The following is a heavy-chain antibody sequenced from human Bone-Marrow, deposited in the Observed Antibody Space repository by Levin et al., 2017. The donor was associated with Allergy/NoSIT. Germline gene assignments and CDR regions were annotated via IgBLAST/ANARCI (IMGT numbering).Heavy chain of an antibody. V-gene: IGHV3-11*01. CDR2: ISSRHTI. J-gene: IGHJ4*02. Sequence: GESLKISCAASGFTFSDYYMSWIRQAPGRGLEWLSYISSRHTIYYADSVEGRFTISRDNAKNSLYLQMNSLRDEDTAIYYCARVGNGEYVNNNDRYFDYWGQGSLVTVSS. D-gene: IGHD2-8*01. CDR3: ARVGNGEYVNNNDRYFDY. CDR1: GFTFSDYY.